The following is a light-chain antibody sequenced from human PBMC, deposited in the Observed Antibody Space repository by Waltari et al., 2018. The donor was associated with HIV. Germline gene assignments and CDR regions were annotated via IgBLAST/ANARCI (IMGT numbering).Light chain of an antibody. CDR3: QQYIGSPRT. J-gene: IGKJ1*01. CDR2: GAS. Sequence: EIALTQSPGTLSLSPGERATLSCRASQTISSTYLAWYQQKPGQAPSLLIYGASRRATGIPDRFSGSGSGTDFTLTISSLEPEDCAVYYCQQYIGSPRTFGQGTKVELK. V-gene: IGKV3-20*01. CDR1: QTISSTY.